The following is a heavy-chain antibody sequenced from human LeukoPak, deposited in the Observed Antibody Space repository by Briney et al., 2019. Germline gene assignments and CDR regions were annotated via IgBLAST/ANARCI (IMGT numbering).Heavy chain of an antibody. V-gene: IGHV4-34*01. CDR1: GGSFSGYY. D-gene: IGHD3-10*01. Sequence: SETLSLTCAVYGGSFSGYYWSWIRQPPGKGLEWIGEINHSGSTNYNPSLKSRVTISVDTSKNQFSLKLSSVTAADTAVYYCARGGPLNTMVRGVITRDYNWFDPWGQGTLVTVSS. CDR2: INHSGST. CDR3: ARGGPLNTMVRGVITRDYNWFDP. J-gene: IGHJ5*02.